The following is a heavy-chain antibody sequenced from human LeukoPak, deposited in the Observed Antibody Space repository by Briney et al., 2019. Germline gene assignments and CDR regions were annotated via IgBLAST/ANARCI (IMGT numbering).Heavy chain of an antibody. CDR3: AKDLYYSSSWYTWFDP. V-gene: IGHV3-7*03. D-gene: IGHD6-13*01. Sequence: GGSLRLSCAASGFTFSSYWMSWVRQAPGKGLEWVANIKQDGSEKYYVDSVKGRFTISRDNAKNSLYLQMNSLRAEDTAVYYCAKDLYYSSSWYTWFDPWGQGTLVTVSS. J-gene: IGHJ5*02. CDR1: GFTFSSYW. CDR2: IKQDGSEK.